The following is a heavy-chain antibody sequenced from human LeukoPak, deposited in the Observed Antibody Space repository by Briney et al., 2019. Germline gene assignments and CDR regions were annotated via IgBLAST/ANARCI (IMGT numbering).Heavy chain of an antibody. Sequence: KPSETLSLTCTVSGDSISSSSYYWGWIRQPPGKGLEWIGSIYYSGSTYYNPSLKSRVTISVDTSKNQFSLNLSSVTAADTAVYYCARGIIVGATWGENSNCFDPWGQGTLVTVSS. D-gene: IGHD1-26*01. J-gene: IGHJ5*02. V-gene: IGHV4-39*07. CDR1: GDSISSSSYY. CDR2: IYYSGST. CDR3: ARGIIVGATWGENSNCFDP.